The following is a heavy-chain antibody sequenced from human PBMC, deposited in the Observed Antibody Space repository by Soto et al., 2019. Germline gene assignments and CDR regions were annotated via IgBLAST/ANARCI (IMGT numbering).Heavy chain of an antibody. Sequence: ASVKVSCKASGYTFTSYGISWVRQAPGQGLGWMGWISVYNGNTNYAQKFQGRVTMTTDTSTSTAYMELRSLRSDDTAVYYCARVYDFWSGYQTPFDYWGQGTLVTSPQ. D-gene: IGHD3-3*01. J-gene: IGHJ4*02. CDR2: ISVYNGNT. V-gene: IGHV1-18*01. CDR1: GYTFTSYG. CDR3: ARVYDFWSGYQTPFDY.